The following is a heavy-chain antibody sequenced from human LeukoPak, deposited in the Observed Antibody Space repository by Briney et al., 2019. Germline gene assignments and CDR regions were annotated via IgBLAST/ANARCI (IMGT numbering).Heavy chain of an antibody. V-gene: IGHV3-7*01. CDR3: ARDVGYYDSSGLNY. D-gene: IGHD3-22*01. CDR1: GFTFSNAW. CDR2: IKQDGSEK. Sequence: GGSLRLSCAASGFTFSNAWMSWVRQAPGKGLEWVANIKQDGSEKYYVDSVKGRFTISRDNAKNSLYLQMNSLRAEDTAVYYCARDVGYYDSSGLNYWGQGTLVTVSS. J-gene: IGHJ4*02.